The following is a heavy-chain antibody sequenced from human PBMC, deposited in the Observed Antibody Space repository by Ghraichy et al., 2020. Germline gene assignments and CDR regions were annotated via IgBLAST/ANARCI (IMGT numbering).Heavy chain of an antibody. CDR2: INHSGST. CDR1: GGSFSDYY. CDR3: ARVGLRQGTNYGMDV. V-gene: IGHV4-34*01. J-gene: IGHJ6*02. Sequence: SETLSLTCAVYGGSFSDYYWTWIRQPPGKGLEWIAEINHSGSTNYNPSLKSRVTISVDTSKNQFSLMLRSVTAADTAVYYCARVGLRQGTNYGMDVWGQGTTVTVSS. D-gene: IGHD3-10*01.